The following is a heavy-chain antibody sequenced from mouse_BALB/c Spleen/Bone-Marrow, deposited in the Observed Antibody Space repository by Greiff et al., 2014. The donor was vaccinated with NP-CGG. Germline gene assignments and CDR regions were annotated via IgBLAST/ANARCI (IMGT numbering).Heavy chain of an antibody. V-gene: IGHV1-55*01. CDR2: IYPGSGGN. CDR3: ARDGNWPFAY. Sequence: VQLQQSGAEFVKPGTSVKLSCKASGYNFTSYWINWVKLRPGQGLEWIGDIYPGSGGNHKNEKFKTKATLTVDTSSSTAYMQLSSLASEDSALYDGARDGNWPFAYWGQGTLVTVSA. CDR1: GYNFTSYW. J-gene: IGHJ3*01. D-gene: IGHD4-1*01.